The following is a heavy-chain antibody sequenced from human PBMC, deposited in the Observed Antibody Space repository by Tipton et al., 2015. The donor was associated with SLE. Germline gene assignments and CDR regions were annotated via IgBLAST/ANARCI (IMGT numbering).Heavy chain of an antibody. V-gene: IGHV4-59*01. CDR3: ARRQASDAFDI. CDR2: IYDSGST. Sequence: GLVKPSETLSLTCTVSGGSISSYYWSWIRQPPGKGLEWIGYIYDSGSTNYNPSLKSRVTISVDTSNQFSLKLSSVTAADTAVYYCARRQASDAFDIWGQGTMLTVSS. CDR1: GGSISSYY. J-gene: IGHJ3*02.